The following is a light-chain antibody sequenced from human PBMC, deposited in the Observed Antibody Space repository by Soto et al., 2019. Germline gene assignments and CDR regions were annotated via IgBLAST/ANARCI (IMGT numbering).Light chain of an antibody. V-gene: IGKV1-33*01. CDR1: QDISNS. CDR2: EAS. Sequence: DIQMTQSPSSLSTSVGESVTITCQASQDISNSLNWYQQKPWKAPNLLIYEASKLQTGVPSRFSGGGSGTHFTFTISNLQPEDIATYYCQHYDNLPRYTFGLGTKREIK. CDR3: QHYDNLPRYT. J-gene: IGKJ2*01.